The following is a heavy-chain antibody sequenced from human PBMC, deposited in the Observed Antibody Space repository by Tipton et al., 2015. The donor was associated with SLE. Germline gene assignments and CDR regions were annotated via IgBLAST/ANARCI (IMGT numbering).Heavy chain of an antibody. J-gene: IGHJ3*02. CDR3: VRELDTFDI. CDR1: GGSIDTTTYF. Sequence: TLSLTCTVSGGSIDTTTYFWNWIRQPAGKGLEWIGRGFASGTTDYNPSLKSRVTMSVDTSRNQFSLKLSSVTAADTAVYYCVRELDTFDIWGQGTKVTVSS. V-gene: IGHV4-61*02. CDR2: GFASGTT.